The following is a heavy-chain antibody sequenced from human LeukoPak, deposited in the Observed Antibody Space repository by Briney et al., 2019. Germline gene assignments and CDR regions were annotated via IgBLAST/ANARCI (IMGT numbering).Heavy chain of an antibody. Sequence: ASVKVSCKVSGYTLTELSMHWVRQAPGKGLEWMGGFDVVDGETIYAQKFQGRVTMTEDTSTDTAYMELSSLRSEDTAVYYCATGNCSGGSCYSVDWFDPWGQGTLVTVSS. CDR3: ATGNCSGGSCYSVDWFDP. CDR2: FDVVDGET. V-gene: IGHV1-24*01. CDR1: GYTLTELS. D-gene: IGHD2-15*01. J-gene: IGHJ5*02.